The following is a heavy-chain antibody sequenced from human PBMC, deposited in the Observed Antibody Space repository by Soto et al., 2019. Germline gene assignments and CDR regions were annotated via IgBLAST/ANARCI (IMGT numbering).Heavy chain of an antibody. CDR2: VNSDGSRT. CDR1: GFTFRTYW. Sequence: EVQLVESGGGLVQPGGSLRLSCAASGFTFRTYWVHWVRQAPGKGLVWVARVNSDGSRTTYADSVKGRFTISRDNAKNTLLLQMNSLRAEDTAVYYCARVYGGSYFDYWGQGTLVTVSS. D-gene: IGHD4-17*01. CDR3: ARVYGGSYFDY. J-gene: IGHJ4*02. V-gene: IGHV3-74*01.